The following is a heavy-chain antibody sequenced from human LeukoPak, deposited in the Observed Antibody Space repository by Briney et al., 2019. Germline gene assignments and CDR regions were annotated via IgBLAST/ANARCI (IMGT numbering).Heavy chain of an antibody. D-gene: IGHD2-15*01. CDR2: IYSGGST. V-gene: IGHV3-53*01. J-gene: IGHJ6*03. Sequence: GGSLRLSCAASGFTVSSNYMSWVRQAPGKGLEWVLVIYSGGSTYYADSVKGRFTISRDNSKNTLYLQMNSLRAEDTAVYYCARVVVSHYYYYYMDVWGKGTTVTISS. CDR1: GFTVSSNY. CDR3: ARVVVSHYYYYYMDV.